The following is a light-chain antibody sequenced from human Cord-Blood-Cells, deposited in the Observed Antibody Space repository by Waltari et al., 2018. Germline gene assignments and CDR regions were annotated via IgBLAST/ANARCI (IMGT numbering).Light chain of an antibody. CDR1: PRVSSY. CDR2: DAS. V-gene: IGKV3-11*01. Sequence: EIVLTQSPDTLSLSPGESATISCRARPRVSSYLAWYQQKPGQAPRLLIYDASNRATGIPARFSGSGSGTDFTLTISSLEPEDFAVYYCQQRSNWPQYTFGQGTKLEIK. CDR3: QQRSNWPQYT. J-gene: IGKJ2*01.